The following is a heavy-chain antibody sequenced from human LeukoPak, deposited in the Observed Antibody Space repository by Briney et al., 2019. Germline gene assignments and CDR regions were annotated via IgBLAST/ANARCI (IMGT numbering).Heavy chain of an antibody. CDR3: ARAKGSEIGLFDY. Sequence: ASVKVSCKASGYTFTGYYMHWVRQAPGQGLEWMGWINPNSGGTNYAQKFQGRVTITRDTSISTAYMELSRLRSDDTAVYCCARAKGSEIGLFDYWGQGTLVTVSS. V-gene: IGHV1-2*02. D-gene: IGHD3-10*01. J-gene: IGHJ4*02. CDR1: GYTFTGYY. CDR2: INPNSGGT.